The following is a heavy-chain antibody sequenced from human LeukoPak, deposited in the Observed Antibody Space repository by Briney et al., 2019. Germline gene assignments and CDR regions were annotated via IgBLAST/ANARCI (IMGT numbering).Heavy chain of an antibody. J-gene: IGHJ3*02. CDR3: ARDTGRPHADAFDI. D-gene: IGHD3-10*01. V-gene: IGHV4-4*07. CDR1: GGSISRYY. Sequence: SGTLSLTCSVSGGSISRYYWSWIRQPAGKGLEWIGQIYISGSTNYNPSLRSRVTMSVDTSKNHFSLRLSSVTAADTAVYYCARDTGRPHADAFDIWGQGTMVTVSS. CDR2: IYISGST.